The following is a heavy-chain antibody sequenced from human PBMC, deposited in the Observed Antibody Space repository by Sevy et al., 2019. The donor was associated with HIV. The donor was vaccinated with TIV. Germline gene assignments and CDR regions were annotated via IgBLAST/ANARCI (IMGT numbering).Heavy chain of an antibody. Sequence: ASVKVSCKASGYTFTSYGISWVRQAPGQGLEWMGWISAYNGNTNYAQKLQGRVTMTTDTSTSTAYMELRSLGSDDTAVYYCARDLALLWFGESSTGFDYWGQGTLVTVSS. D-gene: IGHD3-10*01. CDR2: ISAYNGNT. CDR1: GYTFTSYG. CDR3: ARDLALLWFGESSTGFDY. V-gene: IGHV1-18*04. J-gene: IGHJ4*02.